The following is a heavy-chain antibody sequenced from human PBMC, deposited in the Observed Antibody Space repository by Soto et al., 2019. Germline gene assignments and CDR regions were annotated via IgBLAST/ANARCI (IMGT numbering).Heavy chain of an antibody. Sequence: PSETLSLTCTVSGASVSAYYWSWIRQPAGKGLEWIGRVNSSGSTNYNPSLKSRVTMSVDTSKNQLSLMLRSVTAANTAVFYCARGGSWYPGYYYGVDVWGQGTTVTVSS. V-gene: IGHV4-4*07. CDR1: GASVSAYY. CDR2: VNSSGST. J-gene: IGHJ6*02. CDR3: ARGGSWYPGYYYGVDV. D-gene: IGHD6-13*01.